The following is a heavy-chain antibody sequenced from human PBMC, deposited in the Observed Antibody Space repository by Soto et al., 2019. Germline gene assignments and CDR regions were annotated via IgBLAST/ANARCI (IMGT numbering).Heavy chain of an antibody. J-gene: IGHJ4*02. Sequence: EVQLLESGGGLVQPGGSLRLSCAVSGFTFSSYAMSWVRQAPGKGLEWVSAISGSGGSTYYADSVKGRFTISRDNSKNTLYLQMNSLRAEDTAVYYCAKDRIVVVVAAYDYWGQGTLVTVSS. D-gene: IGHD2-15*01. CDR3: AKDRIVVVVAAYDY. CDR1: GFTFSSYA. V-gene: IGHV3-23*01. CDR2: ISGSGGST.